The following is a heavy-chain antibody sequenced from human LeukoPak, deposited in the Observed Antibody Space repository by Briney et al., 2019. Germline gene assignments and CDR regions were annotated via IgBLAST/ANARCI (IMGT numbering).Heavy chain of an antibody. J-gene: IGHJ4*02. CDR1: GFTFSSYA. V-gene: IGHV3-23*01. CDR3: AKDKDPYYDFWSGYYDY. CDR2: ISGSGGST. D-gene: IGHD3-3*01. Sequence: GGSLRLSCAASGFTFSSYAMSWVRQAPGKGLEWVSAISGSGGSTYYADSVKGRFTISRDNSKNTLYLQMNSLRAEDTAVYYCAKDKDPYYDFWSGYYDYWGQGTLVTVSS.